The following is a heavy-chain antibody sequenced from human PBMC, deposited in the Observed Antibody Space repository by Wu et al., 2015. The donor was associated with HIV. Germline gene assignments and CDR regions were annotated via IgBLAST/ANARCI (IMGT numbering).Heavy chain of an antibody. CDR2: ISTYSGDT. CDR3: TRGRQYLANAFYYGLDV. D-gene: IGHD2-2*01. J-gene: IGHJ6*02. Sequence: QVQMVQSGGEVKKPGASVKVSCKTSGYRFTSYGISWVRQAPGQGLEWVGWISTYSGDTNYAQKFQGRVTMATVTSSSTAYMELSSLKSDDTAVYYCTRGRQYLANAFYYGLDVWGQGTTVTVSS. CDR1: GYRFTSYG. V-gene: IGHV1-18*01.